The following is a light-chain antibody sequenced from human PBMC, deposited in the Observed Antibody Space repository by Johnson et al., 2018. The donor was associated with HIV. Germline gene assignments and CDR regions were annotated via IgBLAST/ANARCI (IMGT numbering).Light chain of an antibody. CDR3: GTWDSSLSGV. Sequence: QSVLTQPPSVSAAPGQRVTRSYSGSSSNIGNNFVSWFRQLPLRAPKVLIYDNNERPSGIPDRFSGSKSGTSATLGIPGLQTGDEANYYCGTWDSSLSGVFGTGTKVTVL. V-gene: IGLV1-51*01. CDR2: DNN. CDR1: SSNIGNNF. J-gene: IGLJ1*01.